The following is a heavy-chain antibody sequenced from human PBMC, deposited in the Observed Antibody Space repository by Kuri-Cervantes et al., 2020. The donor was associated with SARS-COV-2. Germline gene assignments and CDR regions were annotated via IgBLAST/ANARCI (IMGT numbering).Heavy chain of an antibody. V-gene: IGHV4-39*07. CDR2: INHSGST. D-gene: IGHD6-25*01. CDR3: ARGQARLRGWFDP. J-gene: IGHJ5*02. Sequence: SETLSLTCTVSGGSISSSSYYWGWIRQPPGKGLEWIGEINHSGSTNYNPSLKSRVTISVDTSKNQFSLKLSSVTAADTAVYYCARGQARLRGWFDPWGQETLVTVSS. CDR1: GGSISSSSYY.